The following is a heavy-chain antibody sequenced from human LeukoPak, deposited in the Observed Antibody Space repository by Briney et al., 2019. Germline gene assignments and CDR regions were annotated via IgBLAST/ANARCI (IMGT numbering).Heavy chain of an antibody. CDR2: INTDGSHT. Sequence: SLTLSCALAGFSVTSYWIHWDRHAPGRGLVWVSRINTDGSHTSYTDSREGRFTISRDNTKNALYLQMNSLRAEDTAVYYCARGYYDFWSGYLDYWGQGTLVTVSS. J-gene: IGHJ4*02. V-gene: IGHV3-74*01. CDR3: ARGYYDFWSGYLDY. D-gene: IGHD3-3*01. CDR1: GFSVTSYW.